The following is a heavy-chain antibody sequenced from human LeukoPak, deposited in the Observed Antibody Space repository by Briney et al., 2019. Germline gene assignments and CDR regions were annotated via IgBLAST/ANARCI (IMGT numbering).Heavy chain of an antibody. Sequence: SETLSLTCAVYGESISGHYWTWIRQPPGKRLEWLGEIHNSGGTNSNPYLKHRVTMSIDMSKNQFSLKLNSVTAADTAVYYCARATASGSGRAYDHWAQGNLVPVSS. CDR1: GESISGHY. CDR3: ARATASGSGRAYDH. J-gene: IGHJ4*02. CDR2: IHNSGGT. D-gene: IGHD3-10*01. V-gene: IGHV4-34*01.